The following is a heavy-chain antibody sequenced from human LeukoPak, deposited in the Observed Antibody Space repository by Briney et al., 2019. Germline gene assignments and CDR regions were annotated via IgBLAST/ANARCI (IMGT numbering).Heavy chain of an antibody. D-gene: IGHD1-26*01. V-gene: IGHV4-34*01. CDR3: ASLGLDRPYYYYYMDV. CDR2: INHSGST. CDR1: GGSFSGYY. Sequence: PSETLSLTCAVYGGSFSGYYWRWIPQPPGKGREWIGEINHSGSTNHNPSLKSRDTISIDTPENQFPLKLSSVTAADTAVYYCASLGLDRPYYYYYMDVWGKGTTVTVSS. J-gene: IGHJ6*03.